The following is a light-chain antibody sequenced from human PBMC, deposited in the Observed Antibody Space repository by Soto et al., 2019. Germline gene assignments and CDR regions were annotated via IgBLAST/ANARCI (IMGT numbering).Light chain of an antibody. CDR2: AAS. V-gene: IGKV1-39*01. CDR1: QSISSY. J-gene: IGKJ2*01. CDR3: QQSSSTLYT. Sequence: DIQMTQSPSSLSASVGDRVTITCRASQSISSYLNWYQQKPGKAPKLLIYAASSLQSGVPSRFSGSGSGTDFTLTIISLQPEDFATYYCQQSSSTLYTFGQGTKLEIK.